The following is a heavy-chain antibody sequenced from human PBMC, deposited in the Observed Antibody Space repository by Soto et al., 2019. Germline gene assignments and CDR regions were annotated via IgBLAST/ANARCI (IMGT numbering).Heavy chain of an antibody. Sequence: PSETLSLTCTVSGGSIYRGGYYWGWIRQPPGRGLEWIGNIDYNGVTYYNPSLKSRVAISRDTSKNQFSLKLTSVTAADTALYYCAKVLVGATGHTDFDSWGPGTLVTVSS. CDR1: GGSIYRGGYY. CDR2: IDYNGVT. CDR3: AKVLVGATGHTDFDS. V-gene: IGHV4-39*01. D-gene: IGHD2-15*01. J-gene: IGHJ4*02.